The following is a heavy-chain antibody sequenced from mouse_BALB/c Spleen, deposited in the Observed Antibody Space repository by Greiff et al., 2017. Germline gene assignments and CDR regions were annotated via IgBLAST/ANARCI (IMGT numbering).Heavy chain of an antibody. V-gene: IGHV7-3*02. J-gene: IGHJ4*01. CDR1: GFTFTDYY. Sequence: EVKLEESGGGLVQPGGSLRLSCATSGFTFTDYYMSWVRQPPGKALEWLGFIRNKANGYTTEYSASVKGRFTISRDNSQSILYLQMNTLRAEDSATYYCARDKRYYYAMDYWGQGTSVTVSS. CDR2: IRNKANGYTT. CDR3: ARDKRYYYAMDY.